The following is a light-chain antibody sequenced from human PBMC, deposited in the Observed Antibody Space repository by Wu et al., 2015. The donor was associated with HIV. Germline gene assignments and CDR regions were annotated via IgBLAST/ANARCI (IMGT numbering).Light chain of an antibody. Sequence: ETLLTQSPATLSLSPGDRATLSCRASQSVSTYLAWYQQKPGQAPRLLIYATSNRATDIPDRFSGSGSGTDFTLTISRLEPEDFAVYYCQYYGSSPYSFGQGTKLEIK. CDR2: ATS. CDR1: QSVSTY. CDR3: QYYGSSPYS. V-gene: IGKV3-20*01. J-gene: IGKJ2*03.